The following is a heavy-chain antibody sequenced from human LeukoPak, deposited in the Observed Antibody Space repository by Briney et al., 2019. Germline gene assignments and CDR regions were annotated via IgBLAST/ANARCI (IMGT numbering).Heavy chain of an antibody. D-gene: IGHD1-7*01. CDR3: TREIRKNYRYYFDY. CDR2: IYSGGST. CDR1: GFTVSSNY. Sequence: PGGSLRLSCAASGFTVSSNYMSWVRQAPGKGLEWVSVIYSGGSTYYADSMKGRFTASRDNPKNTLYLQMNSLRAEDTAVYYCTREIRKNYRYYFDYWGQGTLVTVSS. V-gene: IGHV3-53*05. J-gene: IGHJ4*02.